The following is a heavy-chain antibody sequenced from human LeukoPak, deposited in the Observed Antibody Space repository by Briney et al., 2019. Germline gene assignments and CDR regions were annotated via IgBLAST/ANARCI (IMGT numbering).Heavy chain of an antibody. CDR3: ARDPTGSSGWYDAFDI. Sequence: GGSLRLPCAASGFTFSSYAMHWVRQAPGKGLEWVAVISYDGSNKYYADSVKGRFTISRDNSKNTLYLQMNSLRAEDTAVYYCARDPTGSSGWYDAFDIWGQGTMVTVSS. CDR1: GFTFSSYA. CDR2: ISYDGSNK. V-gene: IGHV3-30-3*01. J-gene: IGHJ3*02. D-gene: IGHD6-19*01.